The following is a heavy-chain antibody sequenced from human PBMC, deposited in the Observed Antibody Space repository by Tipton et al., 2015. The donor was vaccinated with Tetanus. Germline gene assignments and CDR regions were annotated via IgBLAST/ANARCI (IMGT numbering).Heavy chain of an antibody. D-gene: IGHD3-22*01. J-gene: IGHJ4*02. V-gene: IGHV3-23*01. CDR2: ISGSGGNT. CDR1: GFIFRSYA. Sequence: SLRLSCAASGFIFRSYAMNWVRQAPGKGLEWVSTISGSGGNTYYADSVKGRFTISRDNSKNTLYLQMNSLRDEDTAVYYCARDEGTYYYDSSGYSRLGFDYWGQGTLVTVSS. CDR3: ARDEGTYYYDSSGYSRLGFDY.